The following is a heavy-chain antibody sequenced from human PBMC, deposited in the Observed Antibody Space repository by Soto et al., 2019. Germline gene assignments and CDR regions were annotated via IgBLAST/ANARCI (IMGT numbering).Heavy chain of an antibody. CDR1: GFTFSSYG. Sequence: QVQLVESGGGVVQPGRSLRLSCAASGFTFSSYGMHWVRQAPGKGLEWVAVISYDGSNKYYVDSVKGRFTISRDNSKNTLYLQMNSLRAEDTAVYYCAKIVGATAGDYWGQGTLVTVSS. D-gene: IGHD1-26*01. V-gene: IGHV3-30*18. CDR3: AKIVGATAGDY. J-gene: IGHJ4*02. CDR2: ISYDGSNK.